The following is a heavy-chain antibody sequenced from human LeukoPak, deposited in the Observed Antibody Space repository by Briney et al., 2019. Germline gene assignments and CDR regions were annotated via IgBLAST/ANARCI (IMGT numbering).Heavy chain of an antibody. D-gene: IGHD2-2*01. CDR1: GGSFSGYY. J-gene: IGHJ4*02. Sequence: SETLSLTCAVYGGSFSGYYWSWIRQPPGKGLEWIGEINHSGSTNYNPSLKSRVTISVDTSKNQFSLKLSSVTAADTAVYYCARALGRYCSSTSCYYPQIVFDYWGQGTLVTVSP. CDR3: ARALGRYCSSTSCYYPQIVFDY. CDR2: INHSGST. V-gene: IGHV4-34*01.